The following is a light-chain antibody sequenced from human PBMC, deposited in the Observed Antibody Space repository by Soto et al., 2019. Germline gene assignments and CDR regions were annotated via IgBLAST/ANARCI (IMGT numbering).Light chain of an antibody. CDR1: QSVRSGY. CDR3: QQYDSSPWT. J-gene: IGKJ1*01. V-gene: IGKV3-20*01. Sequence: ETMLKQSPGTLSLSPGERATLSCRASQSVRSGYLAWYQKKPGQAPRFLIYGASSRATGIPDRFRGSGSGTDFTLTISRLEPEDFAVYYCQQYDSSPWTFGQGTKVDI. CDR2: GAS.